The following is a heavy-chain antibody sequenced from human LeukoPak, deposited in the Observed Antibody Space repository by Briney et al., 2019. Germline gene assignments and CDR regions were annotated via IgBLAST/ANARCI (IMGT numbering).Heavy chain of an antibody. D-gene: IGHD1-26*01. CDR2: ISVGGGDT. CDR1: GFIFSSYV. J-gene: IGHJ4*02. V-gene: IGHV3-23*01. Sequence: PGGSLRLSCAASGFIFSSYVMGWVRQAPGKGLEWVSSISVGGGDTFASDSVKGRFTITRENSKNTLYLQMNSLRAEDTAVYYCAKDREVGATNYFDYWGQGTLVTVSS. CDR3: AKDREVGATNYFDY.